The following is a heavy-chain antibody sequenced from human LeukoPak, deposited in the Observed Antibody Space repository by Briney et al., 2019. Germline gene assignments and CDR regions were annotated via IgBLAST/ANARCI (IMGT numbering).Heavy chain of an antibody. CDR1: GFTFSSYS. CDR3: ARDAGYYYGSGSYYSDY. CDR2: ISSSSSYI. V-gene: IGHV3-21*01. Sequence: GGSLRLSGAASGFTFSSYSMNWVRQAPGKGLEWVSSISSSSSYIYYADSVKGRFTISRDNAKNSLYLQMNSLRAEDTAVYYCARDAGYYYGSGSYYSDYWGQGTLVTVS. J-gene: IGHJ4*02. D-gene: IGHD3-10*01.